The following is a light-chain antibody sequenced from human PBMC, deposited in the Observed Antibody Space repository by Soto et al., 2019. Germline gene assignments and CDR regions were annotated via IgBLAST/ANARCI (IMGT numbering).Light chain of an antibody. Sequence: EIVLTQSPGTLSLSPGERATLSCRASQSVTTSYLAWYQQKPGQAPRLLIQGASSRATGIPDRFSGSGSGTDFTLTISRLEPEDFAVYYCQQYGSSPPITFGQVTRLEIK. V-gene: IGKV3-20*01. CDR2: GAS. CDR3: QQYGSSPPIT. J-gene: IGKJ5*01. CDR1: QSVTTSY.